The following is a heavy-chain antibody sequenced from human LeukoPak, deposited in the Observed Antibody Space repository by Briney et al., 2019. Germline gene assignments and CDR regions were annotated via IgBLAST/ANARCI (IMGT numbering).Heavy chain of an antibody. Sequence: ASVKVSCKASGHTFTDYYMHWVRQAPGQGFEWMGWIDPKSGGTSYAQKFQDRVAMIRDTSIGTAYMELTRLRSDDTAVYYCARAYSSGWYGSTDYWGQGTLVTVSS. CDR2: IDPKSGGT. CDR3: ARAYSSGWYGSTDY. V-gene: IGHV1-2*02. J-gene: IGHJ4*02. D-gene: IGHD6-19*01. CDR1: GHTFTDYY.